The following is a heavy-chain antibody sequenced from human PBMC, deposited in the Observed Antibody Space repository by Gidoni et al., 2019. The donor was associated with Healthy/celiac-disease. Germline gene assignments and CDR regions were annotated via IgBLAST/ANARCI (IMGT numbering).Heavy chain of an antibody. CDR3: AKDLRRAEEY. J-gene: IGHJ4*02. CDR2: ISGSGGST. V-gene: IGHV3-23*01. CDR1: GFTFTNYA. Sequence: EVQLLESGGGLVQPGGSLRLSCAGSGFTFTNYAMSWVRQAPGKGLEWVSGISGSGGSTYHADSVKGRFTISRDNSKNTLYLQMNSLRAEDTAVYYCAKDLRRAEEYWGQGTLVTVSS.